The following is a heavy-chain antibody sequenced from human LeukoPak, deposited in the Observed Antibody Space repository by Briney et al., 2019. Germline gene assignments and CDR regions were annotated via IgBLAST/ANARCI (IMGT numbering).Heavy chain of an antibody. CDR2: VLYSGST. J-gene: IGHJ4*02. CDR1: SDSIIGYY. CDR3: ARDSRAGFDS. Sequence: PSETLSLTCSVSSDSIIGYYWTWVRQPPGKGLEWIGYVLYSGSTNCNPSLESRVTISLDMSNKQFSLKLSSVTAADTAVYYCARDSRAGFDSWGQGTLVTVSS. D-gene: IGHD6-13*01. V-gene: IGHV4-59*01.